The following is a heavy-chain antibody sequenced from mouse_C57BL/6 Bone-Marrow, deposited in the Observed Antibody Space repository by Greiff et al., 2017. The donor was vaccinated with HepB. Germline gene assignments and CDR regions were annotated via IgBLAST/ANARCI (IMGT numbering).Heavy chain of an antibody. CDR3: ARMPY. CDR1: GFTFSSYG. Sequence: EVQGVESGGDLVKPGGSLKLSCAASGFTFSSYGMSWVRQTPDKRLEWVATISSGGSYTYYPDSVKGRFTISRDNAKNTLYLQMSSLKSEDTAMYYCARMPYWGQGTLVTVSA. V-gene: IGHV5-6*01. CDR2: ISSGGSYT. J-gene: IGHJ3*01.